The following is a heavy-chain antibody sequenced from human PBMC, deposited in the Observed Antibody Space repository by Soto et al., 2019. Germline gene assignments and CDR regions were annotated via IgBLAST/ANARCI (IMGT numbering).Heavy chain of an antibody. V-gene: IGHV2-70*01. CDR1: GFSRSTSGMR. J-gene: IGHJ5*01. CDR2: IDWDDEK. D-gene: IGHD6-19*01. Sequence: SGPTLVNPSRPLTLTCTFSGFSRSTSGMRVSWIRQPPGKALEWLALIDWDDEKYYSTSRKTRLTIAKDTAKKQGGRTRTNMGPLDTATYYCSRCCFVLVNSSGVRCFDFSGQATLVTVSS. CDR3: SRCCFVLVNSSGVRCFDF.